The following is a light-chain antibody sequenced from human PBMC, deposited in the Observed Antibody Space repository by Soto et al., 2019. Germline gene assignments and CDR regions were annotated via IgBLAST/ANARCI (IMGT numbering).Light chain of an antibody. CDR3: QQHGSSRT. CDR2: GAS. V-gene: IGKV3-20*01. CDR1: QSVRSN. Sequence: EIVRTQSPGTRSLSPLEIATLSCRASQSVRSNLAWYQQKPGQAPRLLIYGASSRATGIPDRFSGSGSGTDFTLTISRLEPEDFAVYYCQQHGSSRTFGQGTKVDIK. J-gene: IGKJ1*01.